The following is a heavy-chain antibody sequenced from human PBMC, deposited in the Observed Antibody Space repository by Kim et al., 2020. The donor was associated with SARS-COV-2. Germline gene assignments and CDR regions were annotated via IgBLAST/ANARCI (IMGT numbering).Heavy chain of an antibody. CDR1: GFTFSSYG. J-gene: IGHJ6*02. CDR2: IWYDGSNK. Sequence: GGSLRLSCAASGFTFSSYGMHWVRQAPGKGLEWVAVIWYDGSNKYYADSVKGRFTISRDNSKNTLYLQMNSLRAEDTAVYYCAREMTFIAVAGTSPSYYGMDVWGQGTTVTVSS. D-gene: IGHD6-19*01. V-gene: IGHV3-33*01. CDR3: AREMTFIAVAGTSPSYYGMDV.